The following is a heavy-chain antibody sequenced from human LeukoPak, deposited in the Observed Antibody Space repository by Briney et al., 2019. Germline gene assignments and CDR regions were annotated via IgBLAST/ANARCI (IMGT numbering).Heavy chain of an antibody. J-gene: IGHJ6*02. V-gene: IGHV4-59*01. CDR1: GGSTSSYY. D-gene: IGHD3-22*01. CDR3: ARGSYYYDSSGYYSDYYYYGMDV. Sequence: SETLSLTCTVSGGSTSSYYWSWIRQPPGKGLEWIGYIYYSGSTNYNPSLKSRVTISVDTSKNQFSLKLSSVTAADTAVYYCARGSYYYDSSGYYSDYYYYGMDVWGQGTTVTVSS. CDR2: IYYSGST.